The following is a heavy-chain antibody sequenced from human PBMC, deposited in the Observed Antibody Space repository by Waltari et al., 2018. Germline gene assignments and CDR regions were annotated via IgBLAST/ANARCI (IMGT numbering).Heavy chain of an antibody. Sequence: QVQLMQSGAEVKKPGSSVKVSCKASGGTFSNFAISWVRQAPGQGLEWMGRIIPKFSMTTYAQKFQGRVTITADESTSTAYMELSSLRSEDTAVYYCATAIFGVVYWGQGVPVTVSS. CDR3: ATAIFGVVY. J-gene: IGHJ1*01. CDR1: GGTFSNFA. D-gene: IGHD3-3*01. CDR2: IIPKFSMT. V-gene: IGHV1-69*18.